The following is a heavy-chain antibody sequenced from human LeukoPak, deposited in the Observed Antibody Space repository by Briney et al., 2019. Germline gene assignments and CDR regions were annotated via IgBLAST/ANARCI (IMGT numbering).Heavy chain of an antibody. CDR3: AKQMIVVGVHGMDV. D-gene: IGHD3-22*01. J-gene: IGHJ6*02. Sequence: PEGSLRLSCAASGFTFSSHWMHWVRQAPGKGLVWVSRIKPDGSTYYADSVKGRLTVSRDNAKNTLYLQMNSLTAEDTAVYYCAKQMIVVGVHGMDVWGQGTTVTVSS. CDR2: IKPDGST. V-gene: IGHV3-74*01. CDR1: GFTFSSHW.